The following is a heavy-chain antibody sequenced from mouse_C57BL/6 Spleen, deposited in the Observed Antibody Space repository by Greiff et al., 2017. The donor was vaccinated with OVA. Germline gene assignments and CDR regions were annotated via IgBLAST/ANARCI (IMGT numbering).Heavy chain of an antibody. V-gene: IGHV6-3*01. CDR2: IRLKSDNYAT. CDR1: GFTFSNYW. CDR3: TLDSSDAY. J-gene: IGHJ3*01. D-gene: IGHD3-2*02. Sequence: DVMLVESGGGLVQPGGSMKLSCVASGFTFSNYWMNWVRQSPEKGLEWVAQIRLKSDNYATHYAESVKGRFTISRDDSKSSVYLQMNNLRAEDTGIYYCTLDSSDAYWGQGTLVTVSA.